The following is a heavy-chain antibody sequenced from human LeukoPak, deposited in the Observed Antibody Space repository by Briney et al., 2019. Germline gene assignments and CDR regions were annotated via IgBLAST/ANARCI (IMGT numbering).Heavy chain of an antibody. CDR3: ASLAAGKGYYYYYMDV. CDR2: INHSGST. J-gene: IGHJ6*03. D-gene: IGHD6-13*01. CDR1: GGSFSGYY. V-gene: IGHV4-34*01. Sequence: PSETLSLTCAVYGGSFSGYYWSWIRQPPGKGLEWIGEINHSGSTNYNPSLKSRVTISVDTSKNQFSLKLSSVTAADTAVYYCASLAAGKGYYYYYMDVWGKGTTVTVSS.